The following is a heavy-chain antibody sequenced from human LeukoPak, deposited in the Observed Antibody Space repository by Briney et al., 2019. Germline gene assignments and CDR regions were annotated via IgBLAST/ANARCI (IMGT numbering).Heavy chain of an antibody. CDR2: ISSSSKYI. V-gene: IGHV3-21*01. D-gene: IGHD2-21*02. CDR3: ARVTADSYYFDY. CDR1: EFTFSSYN. J-gene: IGHJ4*02. Sequence: GGSLRLSCAASEFTFSSYNMNWVRQAPGKGLEWVSSISSSSKYIYYADSVKGRFTISRDNAKNSLYLQMNSLRAEDTAVYYCARVTADSYYFDYWGQGTLVTVSS.